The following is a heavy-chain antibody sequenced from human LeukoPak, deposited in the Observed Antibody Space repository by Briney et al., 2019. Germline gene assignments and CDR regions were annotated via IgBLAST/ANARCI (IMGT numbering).Heavy chain of an antibody. D-gene: IGHD5-12*01. CDR2: MNPNSGNT. CDR1: GYTFTSYD. J-gene: IGHJ3*02. V-gene: IGHV1-8*01. Sequence: ASVKVSCKASGYTFTSYDINWVRQATGQGLEWMGWMNPNSGNTGYAQKFQGRVTMTRNTSISTAYMELSSLRSEDMAVYYCARDPGYSGFPDAFDIWGQGTMVTVSP. CDR3: ARDPGYSGFPDAFDI.